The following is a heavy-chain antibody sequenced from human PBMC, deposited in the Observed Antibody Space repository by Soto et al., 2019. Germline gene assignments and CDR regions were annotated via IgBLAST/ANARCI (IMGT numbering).Heavy chain of an antibody. CDR2: ITADNGNT. V-gene: IGHV1-18*04. J-gene: IGHJ4*02. CDR3: ARVPLEWLPSSGFDY. D-gene: IGHD3-3*01. CDR1: GYSFTSYG. Sequence: QIQLVQSGAEVKKPGASVKVSCKASGYSFTSYGITWVRQAPGQGLEWLGWITADNGNTNDAQKFQGRAAMTTDTSTNTAYMELRSLSSDDTAIYYCARVPLEWLPSSGFDYWGQGALVTVSS.